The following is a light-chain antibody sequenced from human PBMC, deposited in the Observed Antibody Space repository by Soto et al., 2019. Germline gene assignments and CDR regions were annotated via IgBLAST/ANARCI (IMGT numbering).Light chain of an antibody. J-gene: IGKJ2*01. V-gene: IGKV3-11*01. CDR1: QSVRNY. Sequence: EVVLTQSPATLSLSPGERATLSCRASQSVRNYLAWYQQKPGQAPRLLIYDASKMATGIPARFSGSGSGTDFTLTISSLEPEDFAVYYCQQRNNWYTFGQGTKLEIK. CDR2: DAS. CDR3: QQRNNWYT.